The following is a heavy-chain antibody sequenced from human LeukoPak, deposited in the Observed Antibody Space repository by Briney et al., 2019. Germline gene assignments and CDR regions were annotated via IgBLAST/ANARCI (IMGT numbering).Heavy chain of an antibody. CDR3: AKGAARLSLFTSFDY. CDR1: GFTFDDYA. D-gene: IGHD3-16*01. J-gene: IGHJ4*02. Sequence: GGSLRLSCAASGFTFDDYAMHWVRQAPGKGLEWVSGISWNSGSIGYADSAKGRFTISRDNAKNSLYLRMNSLRPEDMALYYCAKGAARLSLFTSFDYWGQGTLVTVSS. CDR2: ISWNSGSI. V-gene: IGHV3-9*03.